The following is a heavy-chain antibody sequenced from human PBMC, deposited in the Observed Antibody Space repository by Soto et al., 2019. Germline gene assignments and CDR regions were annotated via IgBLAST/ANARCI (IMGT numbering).Heavy chain of an antibody. CDR1: GGPISSGGYS. CDR3: ARAGVFSGWFVFDY. D-gene: IGHD6-19*01. Sequence: SETLSLTCAVSGGPISSGGYSWSWIRQPPGKGLEWIGYIYHSGSTYYNPSLKSRVTISVDTSKNQFSLKLSSVTAADTAVYYCARAGVFSGWFVFDYWGQGTLVTVSS. CDR2: IYHSGST. V-gene: IGHV4-30-2*01. J-gene: IGHJ4*02.